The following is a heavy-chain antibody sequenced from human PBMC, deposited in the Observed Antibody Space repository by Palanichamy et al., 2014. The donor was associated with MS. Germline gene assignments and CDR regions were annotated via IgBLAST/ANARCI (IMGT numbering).Heavy chain of an antibody. Sequence: EVQVVESGGGLARPGGSLRLSCVGSGFNFDQYGLHWVRQAPGKGLEWVSGISWNSDSVEYADSVKGRFTISRDNARNTLYLQMNSLRADDTAFYYCARDIRPLVQGFIYNWFDPWGQGTLVTVSS. CDR1: GFNFDQYG. CDR3: ARDIRPLVQGFIYNWFDP. CDR2: ISWNSDSV. V-gene: IGHV3-9*01. D-gene: IGHD3-10*01. J-gene: IGHJ5*02.